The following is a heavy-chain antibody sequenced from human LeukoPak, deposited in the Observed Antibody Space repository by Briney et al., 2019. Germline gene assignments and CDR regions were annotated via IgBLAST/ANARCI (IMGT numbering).Heavy chain of an antibody. V-gene: IGHV3-23*01. CDR3: AKRGTRQLLQKYYFDC. J-gene: IGHJ4*02. CDR2: ISGSGGST. CDR1: GFTFSSYA. D-gene: IGHD2-15*01. Sequence: GGSLRLSCAASGFTFSSYAMSWVRQAPGKGLEWVSAISGSGGSTYYADSVKGRFTISRDNSKNTLYLQMNSLRAEDTAVYYCAKRGTRQLLQKYYFDCWGQGTLVTVSS.